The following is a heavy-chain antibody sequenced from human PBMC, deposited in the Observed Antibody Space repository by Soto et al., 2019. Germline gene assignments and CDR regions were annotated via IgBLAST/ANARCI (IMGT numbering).Heavy chain of an antibody. CDR1: GGTLDSYT. CDR2: FIPMIGLT. Sequence: QVQLVQSGAEVKKPGSSVKVSCKASGGTLDSYTFSWVRQAPGQGLEWMGRFIPMIGLTNYAQNFQGRVTFSADTSTSTAYMELSGLRSEDTAVYYCAGVRRDYFDSWGQGTLVTVS. CDR3: AGVRRDYFDS. D-gene: IGHD3-10*01. V-gene: IGHV1-69*02. J-gene: IGHJ4*02.